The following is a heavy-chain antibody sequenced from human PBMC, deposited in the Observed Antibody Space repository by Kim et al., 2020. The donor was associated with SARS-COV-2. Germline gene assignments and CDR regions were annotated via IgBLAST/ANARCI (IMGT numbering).Heavy chain of an antibody. D-gene: IGHD1-26*01. Sequence: GGSLRLSCAASGFTVSDGWMSWVRQAPGKGLEWVGRIKNKADGGATVHAAPVKGRFIISRDDSKNTLYLEMNSLKTEDTAIYYCTATRAYWGQGTLVTVS. CDR1: GFTVSDGW. J-gene: IGHJ4*02. CDR2: IKNKADGGAT. CDR3: TATRAY. V-gene: IGHV3-15*01.